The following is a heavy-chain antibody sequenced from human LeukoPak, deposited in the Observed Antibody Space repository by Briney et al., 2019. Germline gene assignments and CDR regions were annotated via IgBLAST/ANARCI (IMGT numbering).Heavy chain of an antibody. CDR1: GLIVSNNY. V-gene: IGHV3-66*02. CDR2: VYSGGHT. Sequence: GGSLRLSCAASGLIVSNNYMSWVRQAPGKGLEWVSIVYSGGHTYYADSVKGRFTISRDNSKNTLYLQMNSLRAEDTAVYYCAKGRYSVVVAYYFDYWGQGTLVTVSS. CDR3: AKGRYSVVVAYYFDY. J-gene: IGHJ4*02. D-gene: IGHD2-15*01.